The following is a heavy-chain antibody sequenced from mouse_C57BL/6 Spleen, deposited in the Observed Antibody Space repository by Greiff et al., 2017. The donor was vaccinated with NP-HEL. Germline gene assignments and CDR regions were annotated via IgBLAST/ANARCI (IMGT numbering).Heavy chain of an antibody. V-gene: IGHV1-64*01. CDR1: GYTFTSYW. Sequence: VQLQQPGAELVKPGASVKLSCKASGYTFTSYWMHWVKQRPGQGLEWIGMIHPNSGSTNYNEKFKSKATLTVDKSSSTAYMQLSSLTSEDSAVYYCARPTVVATRAMDYWGQGTSVTVSS. D-gene: IGHD1-1*01. CDR3: ARPTVVATRAMDY. J-gene: IGHJ4*01. CDR2: IHPNSGST.